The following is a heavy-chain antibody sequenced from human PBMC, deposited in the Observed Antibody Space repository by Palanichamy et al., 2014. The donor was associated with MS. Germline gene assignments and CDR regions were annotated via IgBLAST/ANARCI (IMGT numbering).Heavy chain of an antibody. V-gene: IGHV5-51*01. CDR2: IYPGDSGT. J-gene: IGHJ4*02. D-gene: IGHD3-22*01. CDR3: ARRDSTGYYYNLDY. Sequence: EVQLAQSGAEVKQPGDSLMISCQASGYKFSNYWIGWVRQMPGKGLEWLGMIYPGDSGTRYSPSLQGQVTFSVDKSISTAYLQWGSLQASDTAMYYCARRDSTGYYYNLDYWAQGTLVTVSS. CDR1: GYKFSNYW.